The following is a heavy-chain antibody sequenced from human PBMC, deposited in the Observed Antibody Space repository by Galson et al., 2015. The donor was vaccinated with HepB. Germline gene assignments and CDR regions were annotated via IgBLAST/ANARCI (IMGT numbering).Heavy chain of an antibody. Sequence: CAISGDSVSSNSAAWTWIRQSPSRGLEWLGRTYYKSKWYNDYAVSVKSRITINPDTSKNQFSLQLNSVTPEDTAIYYYARTKITLVRGVVYSYYGMDVWGQGTTVTVSS. CDR3: ARTKITLVRGVVYSYYGMDV. V-gene: IGHV6-1*01. J-gene: IGHJ6*02. CDR2: TYYKSKWYN. CDR1: GDSVSSNSAA. D-gene: IGHD3-10*01.